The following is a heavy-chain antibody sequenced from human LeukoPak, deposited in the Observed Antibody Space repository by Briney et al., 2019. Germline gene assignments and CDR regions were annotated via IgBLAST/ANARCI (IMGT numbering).Heavy chain of an antibody. V-gene: IGHV4-59*01. J-gene: IGHJ4*02. Sequence: SETLSLTCTVSGGSISSYYWSWIRQPPGKGLEWIGYIYCSGSTNYNPSLKSRVTISVDTSKNQFSLKLSSVTAADTAVYYCARSTTYYFDYWGQGTLVTVSS. CDR3: ARSTTYYFDY. D-gene: IGHD1-14*01. CDR1: GGSISSYY. CDR2: IYCSGST.